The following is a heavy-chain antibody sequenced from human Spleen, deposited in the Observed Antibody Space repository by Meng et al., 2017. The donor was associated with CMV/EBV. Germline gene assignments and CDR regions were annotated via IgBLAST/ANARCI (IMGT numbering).Heavy chain of an antibody. Sequence: GESLKISCAASGFTFSSYGMHWVRQAPGKGLEWVSSISSTSTYIFYADSMKGRFTISRDNAQNSLYLQMSSLRAEDTAVYYCARGSLVTSYDFWSGKNWFDSWSQGTLVTVSS. J-gene: IGHJ5*01. V-gene: IGHV3-21*01. CDR3: ARGSLVTSYDFWSGKNWFDS. CDR1: GFTFSSYG. D-gene: IGHD3-3*01. CDR2: ISSTSTYI.